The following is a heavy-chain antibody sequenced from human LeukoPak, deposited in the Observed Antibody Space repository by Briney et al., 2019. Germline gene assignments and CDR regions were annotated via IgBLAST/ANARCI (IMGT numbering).Heavy chain of an antibody. D-gene: IGHD2-2*01. CDR3: ARAYCSSTSCYLFDY. CDR2: ISAYNGNT. V-gene: IGHV1-18*01. CDR1: GYTFTSYG. J-gene: IGHJ4*02. Sequence: ASVKVSCKASGYTFTSYGISWVRQAPGQGLEWMGWISAYNGNTNYAQKLQGRVTVTTDTSTSTAYMELRSLRSDDTAVYYCARAYCSSTSCYLFDYWGQGTLVTVSS.